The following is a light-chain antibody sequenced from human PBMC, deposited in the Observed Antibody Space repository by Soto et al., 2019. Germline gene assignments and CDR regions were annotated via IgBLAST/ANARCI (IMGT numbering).Light chain of an antibody. Sequence: DLQMTQSPSTLSASVGDRVTITCRASQSISSWLAWYQQKPGKAPKLLIYDASSLESGVPSRFSGSGSGTEFTLTISSLQPDDFATYYCQRERTFGQGTKVEIK. CDR2: DAS. V-gene: IGKV1-5*01. CDR1: QSISSW. J-gene: IGKJ1*01. CDR3: QRERT.